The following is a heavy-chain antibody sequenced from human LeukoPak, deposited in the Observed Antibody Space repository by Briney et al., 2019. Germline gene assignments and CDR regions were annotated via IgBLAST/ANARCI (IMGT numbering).Heavy chain of an antibody. J-gene: IGHJ5*02. CDR3: ARVVTPRYCSSTSCYWKGWFDP. D-gene: IGHD2-2*01. CDR1: GYTFTSYY. V-gene: IGHV1-46*01. Sequence: VASVKVSCKASGYTFTSYYMHWVRQAPGQGLEWMGIINPSGGSTSYAQKFQGRVTMTRDMSTSTVYMELSSLRSEDTAMYYCARVVTPRYCSSTSCYWKGWFDPWGQGTLVTVSS. CDR2: INPSGGST.